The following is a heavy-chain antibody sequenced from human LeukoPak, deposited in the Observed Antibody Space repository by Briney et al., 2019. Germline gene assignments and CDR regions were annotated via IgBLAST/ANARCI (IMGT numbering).Heavy chain of an antibody. CDR3: ARLGYYDTSTGSRPSDS. Sequence: PSETLSLTCAVAGASISVSEYFWGWLRQPPGKGLEGIGSIYHTGHTYYNPSLKSRVTISRDTSRNNFFLKLSSVTAADTAVYYCARLGYYDTSTGSRPSDSWGQGTLVTVSS. CDR2: IYHTGHT. V-gene: IGHV4-39*02. D-gene: IGHD3-9*01. J-gene: IGHJ4*02. CDR1: GASISVSEYF.